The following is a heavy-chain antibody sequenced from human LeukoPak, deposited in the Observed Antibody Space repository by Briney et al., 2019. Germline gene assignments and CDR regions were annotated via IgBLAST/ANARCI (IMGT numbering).Heavy chain of an antibody. Sequence: GGSLRLSCAVSGFSIRSFWMSWVRQTPGKGLEWVADMNGDGSVTYYVDSVKGRFTVSRDNAKNSLYLQMSSLRAEDTAGYYCARDPAWGAIDYWGQGTLVTVSS. CDR3: ARDPAWGAIDY. D-gene: IGHD7-27*01. CDR1: GFSIRSFW. V-gene: IGHV3-7*01. J-gene: IGHJ4*02. CDR2: MNGDGSVT.